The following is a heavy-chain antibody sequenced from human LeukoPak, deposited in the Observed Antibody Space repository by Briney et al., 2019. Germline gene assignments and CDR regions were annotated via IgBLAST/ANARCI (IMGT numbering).Heavy chain of an antibody. CDR1: GGTFSSYA. CDR2: IIPIFGKA. D-gene: IGHD5-24*01. CDR3: ARDLGDGYNPFDY. Sequence: ASVKVSCKASGGTFSSYAISWVRQAPAQGLEWMGRIIPIFGKATYAQKFQGRVTINTDESTSTAYMELSSLRSEDTAVYYCARDLGDGYNPFDYWGQGTLVTVSS. J-gene: IGHJ4*02. V-gene: IGHV1-69*05.